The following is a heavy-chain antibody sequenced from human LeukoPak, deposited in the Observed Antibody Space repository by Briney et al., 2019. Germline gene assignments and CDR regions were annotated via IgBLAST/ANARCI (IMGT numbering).Heavy chain of an antibody. CDR2: ITDGGRT. CDR3: VRRTRVAMPNALDLISDF. Sequence: SETLSLTCAVYGDSFSGHYWSWIRQPPGKGLEWIGEITDGGRTSYSPSLKSRATVSIVPSQSQFSLQLDSVTAADTAIYYCVRRTRVAMPNALDLISDFWGQGTLVTVSS. V-gene: IGHV4-34*01. J-gene: IGHJ4*02. CDR1: GDSFSGHY. D-gene: IGHD2-2*01.